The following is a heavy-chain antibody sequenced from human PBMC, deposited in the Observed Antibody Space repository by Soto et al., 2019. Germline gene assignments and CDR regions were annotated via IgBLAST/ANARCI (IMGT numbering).Heavy chain of an antibody. J-gene: IGHJ3*02. D-gene: IGHD3-22*01. Sequence: ASVKVSCKASGYTFTSYYMHWVRQAPGQGLEWMGIINPSGGSTSYAQKFQGRVTMTRDTSTSTVYMELSSLRSEDTAVYYCARGGIYYDSSGYPADDAFGIWGQGTMVTVSS. CDR1: GYTFTSYY. V-gene: IGHV1-46*01. CDR2: INPSGGST. CDR3: ARGGIYYDSSGYPADDAFGI.